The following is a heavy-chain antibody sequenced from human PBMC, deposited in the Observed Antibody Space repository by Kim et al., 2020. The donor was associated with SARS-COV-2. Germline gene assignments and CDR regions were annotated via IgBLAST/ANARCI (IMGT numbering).Heavy chain of an antibody. Sequence: SETLSLTCTVSGGSISSYYWSWIRQPPGKGLEWIGYIYYSGSTNYNPSLKSRVTISVDTSKNQFSLKLSSVTAADTAVYYCARGSPLPVAGHFDYWGQGTLVTVSS. V-gene: IGHV4-59*01. CDR3: ARGSPLPVAGHFDY. CDR1: GGSISSYY. D-gene: IGHD6-19*01. CDR2: IYYSGST. J-gene: IGHJ4*02.